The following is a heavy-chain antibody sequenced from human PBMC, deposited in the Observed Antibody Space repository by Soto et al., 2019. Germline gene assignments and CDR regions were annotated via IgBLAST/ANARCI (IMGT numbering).Heavy chain of an antibody. CDR2: IKQDGSEK. D-gene: IGHD3-10*01. CDR3: ARDWIINS. J-gene: IGHJ4*02. CDR1: GFTFSSYE. V-gene: IGHV3-7*01. Sequence: GGSMRLSCAASGFTFSSYEMNWVRQAPGKGLEWVANIKQDGSEKYYADSVKGRFTISRDNARNSLYLQMNSLRVEDTAVYYCARDWIINSWGRGTLVTVSS.